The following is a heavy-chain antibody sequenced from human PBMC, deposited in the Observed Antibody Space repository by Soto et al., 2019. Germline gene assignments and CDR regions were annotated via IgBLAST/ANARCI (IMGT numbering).Heavy chain of an antibody. D-gene: IGHD6-13*01. J-gene: IGHJ6*02. CDR2: IYYSGST. CDR1: GGSISSYY. V-gene: IGHV4-59*01. Sequence: SETLSLTCTVPGGSISSYYWSWIRQPPGKGLEWIGYIYYSGSTNYNPSLKSRVTISVDTSKNQFSLKLSSVTAADTAVYYCARDRSVQQLGDYYYYYYGMDVWGQGTTVTVSS. CDR3: ARDRSVQQLGDYYYYYYGMDV.